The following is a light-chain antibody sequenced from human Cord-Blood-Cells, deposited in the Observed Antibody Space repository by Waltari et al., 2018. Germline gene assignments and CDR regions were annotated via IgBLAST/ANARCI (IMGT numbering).Light chain of an antibody. CDR3: QQLNSYPPLT. Sequence: DIQLTQSTSFLPASVGHSVTTTCRASQGISSYLAWYQQKPGKAPKLLIYAASTLQSGVPSRFSGSGSGTEFTLTISSLQPEDFATYYCQQLNSYPPLTFGGGTKVEIK. CDR1: QGISSY. CDR2: AAS. V-gene: IGKV1-9*01. J-gene: IGKJ4*01.